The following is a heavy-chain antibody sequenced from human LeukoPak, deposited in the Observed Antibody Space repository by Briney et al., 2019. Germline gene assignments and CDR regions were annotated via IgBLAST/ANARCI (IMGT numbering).Heavy chain of an antibody. CDR3: ARGWGSIPVGDYYYMDV. CDR2: IFYTGST. V-gene: IGHV4-39*07. D-gene: IGHD7-27*01. J-gene: IGHJ6*03. CDR1: GGSISSSTHY. Sequence: SETLSLTCTVSGGSISSSTHYWGWIRQPPGKGLEWIENIFYTGSTYYNPSLKSRVTISVDTSKNQFSLKLSSVTAADTAVYYCARGWGSIPVGDYYYMDVWGKGTTVTVSS.